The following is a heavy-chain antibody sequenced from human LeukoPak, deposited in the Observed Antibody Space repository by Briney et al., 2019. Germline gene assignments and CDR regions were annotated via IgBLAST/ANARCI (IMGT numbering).Heavy chain of an antibody. CDR2: ISSRASTT. CDR1: GFTFSDYY. J-gene: IGHJ4*02. D-gene: IGHD6-13*01. V-gene: IGHV3-11*01. CDR3: ATGKRQLDY. Sequence: GGSLRLSCAASGFTFSDYYMSWIRQAPGQGLEWVSYISSRASTTYYADSVKGRFTISRDNAYNSMYLQMNSLRTEDTAVYYCATGKRQLDYWGQGTLVTVSS.